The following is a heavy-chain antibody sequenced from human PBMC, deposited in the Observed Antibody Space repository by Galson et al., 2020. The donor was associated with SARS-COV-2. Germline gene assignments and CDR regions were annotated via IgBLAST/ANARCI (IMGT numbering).Heavy chain of an antibody. CDR3: AKGATIDY. V-gene: IGHV3-23*01. D-gene: IGHD5-12*01. CDR2: ITGSGGSI. Sequence: GGSLRLSCAASGFTFSNNAMSLVRQAPGKGLEWVSTITGSGGSIYHADSVKGRFTISRDNSKNTLYLQMNSLRAEDTAVYYCAKGATIDYWGQGTLVTVSS. CDR1: GFTFSNNA. J-gene: IGHJ4*02.